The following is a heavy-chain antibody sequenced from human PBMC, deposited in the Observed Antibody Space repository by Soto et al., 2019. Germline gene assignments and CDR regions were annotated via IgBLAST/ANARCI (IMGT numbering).Heavy chain of an antibody. Sequence: QVQLVQSGAEVKKPGSSVKFSCKASGGTFSSYAISWVRQAPGQGLEWMGGIIPIFGTANYAQKFQGRVTITADKSTSTAYMELSSLRSEDTAVYYCARSSYYYDSSGYETVLGFDYWGQGTLVTVSS. J-gene: IGHJ4*02. CDR2: IIPIFGTA. CDR1: GGTFSSYA. V-gene: IGHV1-69*06. D-gene: IGHD3-22*01. CDR3: ARSSYYYDSSGYETVLGFDY.